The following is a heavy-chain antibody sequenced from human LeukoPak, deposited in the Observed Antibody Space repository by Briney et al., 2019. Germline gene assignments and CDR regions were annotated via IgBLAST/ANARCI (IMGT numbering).Heavy chain of an antibody. D-gene: IGHD2-15*01. CDR2: ISSSSSTI. CDR3: ARDDGDIVVVVAATYYYYGMGV. J-gene: IGHJ6*02. Sequence: GGSLRLSCAASGFTFSSYSMNWVRQAPGKGLEWVSYISSSSSTIYYADSVKGRFTISRDNAKNSLYLQMNSLRAEDTAVYYCARDDGDIVVVVAATYYYYGMGVWGQGTTVTVSS. CDR1: GFTFSSYS. V-gene: IGHV3-48*04.